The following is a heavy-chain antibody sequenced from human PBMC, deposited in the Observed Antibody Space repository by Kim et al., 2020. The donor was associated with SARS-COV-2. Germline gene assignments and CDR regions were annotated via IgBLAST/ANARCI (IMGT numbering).Heavy chain of an antibody. D-gene: IGHD3-22*01. CDR2: IYYSGST. CDR3: AREPRDSSGYSYAFDY. CDR1: GGSISSYY. V-gene: IGHV4-59*01. Sequence: SETLSLTCTVSGGSISSYYWSWIRQPPGKGLEWIGYIYYSGSTNYNPSLKSRVTISVDTSKNQFSLKLSSVTAADTAVYYCAREPRDSSGYSYAFDYWG. J-gene: IGHJ4*01.